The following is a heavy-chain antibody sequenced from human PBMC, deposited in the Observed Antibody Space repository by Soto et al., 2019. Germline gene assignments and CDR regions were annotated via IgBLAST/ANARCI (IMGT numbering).Heavy chain of an antibody. D-gene: IGHD3-10*01. CDR1: GFTFSDYY. CDR3: ASGVPLLWFGELLGDAFDI. J-gene: IGHJ3*02. V-gene: IGHV3-11*01. Sequence: QVQLVESGGGLVKPGGSLRLSCAASGFTFSDYYMSWIRQAPGKGLEWVSYISSSGSTIYYADSVKGRFTISRDNAKNSLYLQMNSLRAEDTAVYCCASGVPLLWFGELLGDAFDIWGQGTMVTVSS. CDR2: ISSSGSTI.